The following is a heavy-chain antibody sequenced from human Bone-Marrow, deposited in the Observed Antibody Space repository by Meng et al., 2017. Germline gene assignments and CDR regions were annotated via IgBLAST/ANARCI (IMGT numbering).Heavy chain of an antibody. V-gene: IGHV1-69*01. CDR3: ARDNLKDWFDP. Sequence: QWVHAGSELKKPGFSVKVACKASGGTFSSYAISWVRQAPGQGLEWMGGIIPIFGTANYAQKFQGRVTITADESTSTAYMELSSLRSEDTAVYYCARDNLKDWFDPWGQGTLVTVSS. CDR2: IIPIFGTA. CDR1: GGTFSSYA. J-gene: IGHJ5*02.